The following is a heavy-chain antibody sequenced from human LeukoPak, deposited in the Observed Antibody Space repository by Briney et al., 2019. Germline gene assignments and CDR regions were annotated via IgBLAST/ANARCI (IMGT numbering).Heavy chain of an antibody. D-gene: IGHD5-24*01. Sequence: SETLALTCTVSGPSIRAYSWSWIRQPPGKGLEWIGYIYTTGSTHHNPSLKSRVTMSLDRYKNQFSLRLTYVTAADTAVFYCARHRAEMATITDDAFDMWGRGTMVTVSS. J-gene: IGHJ3*02. CDR1: GPSIRAYS. CDR2: IYTTGST. V-gene: IGHV4-4*09. CDR3: ARHRAEMATITDDAFDM.